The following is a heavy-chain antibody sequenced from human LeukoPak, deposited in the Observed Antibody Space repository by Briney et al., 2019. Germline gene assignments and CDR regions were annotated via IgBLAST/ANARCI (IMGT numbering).Heavy chain of an antibody. CDR1: GFTFSSYG. CDR2: IRYDGSNK. D-gene: IGHD4-17*01. V-gene: IGHV3-30*02. CDR3: AKEITKTPFRPGEATVTKGYFDY. Sequence: PGGSLRLSCAASGFTFSSYGMHWVRQAPGKGLEWVAFIRYDGSNKYYADSVKGRFTISRDNAKNSLYLQMNSLRAGDGAVYYCAKEITKTPFRPGEATVTKGYFDYWGQGTLVTVSS. J-gene: IGHJ4*02.